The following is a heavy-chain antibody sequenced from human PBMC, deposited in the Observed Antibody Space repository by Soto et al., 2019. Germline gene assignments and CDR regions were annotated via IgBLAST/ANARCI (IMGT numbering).Heavy chain of an antibody. CDR2: ISVSGGST. Sequence: EVQLLEAGGGLVQPGGSLRLSCAAAGFSFSSYAMNWVRQAPGKGLEWVSAISVSGGSTFYADSVKGRFTISRYNSKNTLHLQMNSRRAGDTAIYYCAKRDCLGPSCYDYYYYSMDVWGQGTTVTVSS. CDR1: GFSFSSYA. D-gene: IGHD2-2*01. V-gene: IGHV3-23*01. CDR3: AKRDCLGPSCYDYYYYSMDV. J-gene: IGHJ6*02.